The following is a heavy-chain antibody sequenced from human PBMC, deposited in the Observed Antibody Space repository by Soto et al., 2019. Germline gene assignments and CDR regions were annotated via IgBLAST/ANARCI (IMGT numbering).Heavy chain of an antibody. CDR1: GFTFSSYA. CDR3: ARARRVTTLYITYYFDY. D-gene: IGHD4-17*01. CDR2: ISYDGSNK. J-gene: IGHJ4*02. V-gene: IGHV3-30-3*01. Sequence: QVQLVESGGGVVQPGRSLRLSCAASGFTFSSYAMHWVRQAPGKGLEWVAVISYDGSNKYYADSVKGRFTISRDNSKNTLYLQMNSLRAEDTAVYYCARARRVTTLYITYYFDYWGQGTLVTVSS.